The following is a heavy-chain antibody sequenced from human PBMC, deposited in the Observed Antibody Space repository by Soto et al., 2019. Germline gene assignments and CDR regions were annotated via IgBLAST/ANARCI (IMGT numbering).Heavy chain of an antibody. CDR3: ARIGYCSNSGGSSHYYYMDV. D-gene: IGHD2-8*01. CDR2: IYPGDSDT. J-gene: IGHJ6*03. Sequence: GESLKISCKGSGYSFTSYWIGWVRQMPGKGLEWMGIIYPGDSDTRYSPSFQGQVTISADKSISTAYLQWSSLKASDTAMYYCARIGYCSNSGGSSHYYYMDVWGKGTTVTVSS. CDR1: GYSFTSYW. V-gene: IGHV5-51*01.